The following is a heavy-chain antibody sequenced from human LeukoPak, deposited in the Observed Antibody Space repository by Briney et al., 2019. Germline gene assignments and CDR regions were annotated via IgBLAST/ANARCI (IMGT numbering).Heavy chain of an antibody. CDR3: ARDRYYYDNSGKFDY. CDR2: IYTSGST. Sequence: SETLSLTCTVSGASISSYYWSWVRQPAGKGLEWIGRIYTSGSTNYNPSLKSRVTMSVDTSKNQASLNVSSVTAADTAVYYCARDRYYYDNSGKFDYWGQGTLVTVSS. CDR1: GASISSYY. J-gene: IGHJ4*02. V-gene: IGHV4-4*07. D-gene: IGHD3-22*01.